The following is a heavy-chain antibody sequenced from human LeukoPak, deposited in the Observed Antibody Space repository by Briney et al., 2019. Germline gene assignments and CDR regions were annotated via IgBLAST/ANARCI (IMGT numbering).Heavy chain of an antibody. CDR2: IHYTGTT. Sequence: SETLSLTCTVSGGSINGYWSWIRQPPGKGLEWIAYIHYTGTTNINPSLKSRVTMSFDTSNNRLSLTLNSVTAADTAVYYCAKHSTDSVGGGWLDPWGQGTLVTVSS. CDR1: GGSINGY. J-gene: IGHJ5*02. V-gene: IGHV4-59*08. D-gene: IGHD2-15*01. CDR3: AKHSTDSVGGGWLDP.